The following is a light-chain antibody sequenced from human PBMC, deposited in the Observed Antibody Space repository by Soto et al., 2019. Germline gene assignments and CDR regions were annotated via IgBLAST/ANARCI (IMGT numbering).Light chain of an antibody. V-gene: IGKV3-11*01. CDR1: QSVSSY. Sequence: EIVLTQSPATLSLSPGERATLSCRASQSVSSYLACYQQKPGQAPRLLIYDASNRATGIPARFSGGGSGTDFTLTINSIEPEDFDVYYHQKHFHWYSFTFGRGNKLEIK. J-gene: IGKJ2*01. CDR2: DAS. CDR3: QKHFHWYSFT.